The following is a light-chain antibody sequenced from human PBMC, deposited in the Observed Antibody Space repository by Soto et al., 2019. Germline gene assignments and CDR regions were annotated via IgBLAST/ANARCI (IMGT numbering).Light chain of an antibody. CDR1: QSVSSSY. CDR2: GAS. V-gene: IGKV3-20*01. Sequence: EIVLTQSPGTLSLSPGERATLSCRASQSVSSSYLAWYQQKHGKAPRLLIYGASSRATGIPDRFSGSGSGTDFTLTISRLEPEDFAVYYCQQYGSSPRITFGQGTRLEIK. J-gene: IGKJ5*01. CDR3: QQYGSSPRIT.